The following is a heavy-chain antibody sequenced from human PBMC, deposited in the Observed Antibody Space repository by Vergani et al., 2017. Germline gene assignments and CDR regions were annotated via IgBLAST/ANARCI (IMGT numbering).Heavy chain of an antibody. D-gene: IGHD3-10*02. J-gene: IGHJ6*03. Sequence: EVELLDSGGKVVRPGGSLRLSCVASDFKFDQFGMMWVRQSPGKGPEWVAGISYNGLEVGYSESVEGRFTISRDNSKNSLFLQMNNVRAEDTASYHCARGALYSFYYFMEVWGKGTTVKVSS. CDR3: ARGALYSFYYFMEV. V-gene: IGHV3-20*01. CDR2: ISYNGLEV. CDR1: DFKFDQFG.